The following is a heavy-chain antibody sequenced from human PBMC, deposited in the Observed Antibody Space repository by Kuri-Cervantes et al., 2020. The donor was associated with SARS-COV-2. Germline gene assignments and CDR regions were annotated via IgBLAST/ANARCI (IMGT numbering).Heavy chain of an antibody. CDR3: AREGYEAANFDY. D-gene: IGHD6-13*01. CDR2: INPNSGGT. V-gene: IGHV1-2*02. CDR1: GYTFTGYY. J-gene: IGHJ4*02. Sequence: ASVKVSCKASGYTFTGYYMHWVRQAPGQGLEWMGWINPNSGGTNYAQKFQGRVTMTRDTSISTAYMELSRLRPDDTAVYYCAREGYEAANFDYWGQGTLVTVSS.